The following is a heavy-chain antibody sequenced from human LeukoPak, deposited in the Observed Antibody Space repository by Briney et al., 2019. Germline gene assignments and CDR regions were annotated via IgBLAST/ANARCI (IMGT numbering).Heavy chain of an antibody. J-gene: IGHJ6*02. CDR3: ARGVYYGSGSLYHTSYYYYGMDV. CDR2: MNPNSGNT. CDR1: GYTFTSYD. D-gene: IGHD3-10*01. Sequence: ASVKVSCKASGYTFTSYDINWVRQATGQGLEWMGWMNPNSGNTGYAQKFQGRVTMTRNTSISTAYMELSSLRSEDTAVYYCARGVYYGSGSLYHTSYYYYGMDVWGQGTTVTVSS. V-gene: IGHV1-8*01.